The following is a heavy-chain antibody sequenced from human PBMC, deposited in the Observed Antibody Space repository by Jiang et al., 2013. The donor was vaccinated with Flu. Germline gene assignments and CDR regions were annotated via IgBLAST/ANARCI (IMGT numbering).Heavy chain of an antibody. CDR1: GGTFSNYG. D-gene: IGHD6-13*01. V-gene: IGHV1-69*06. CDR2: IIPIIAPA. Sequence: SGAEVKKPGSSVKVSCEASGGTFSNYGISWVRQAPGQGLEWMGGIIPIIAPAHYAQKFQGRVTITADKSTSTAHMELTGLRSEDTAVYYCASGGAAAGTWNFQHWGQGTLVTVPS. J-gene: IGHJ1*01. CDR3: ASGGAAAGTWNFQH.